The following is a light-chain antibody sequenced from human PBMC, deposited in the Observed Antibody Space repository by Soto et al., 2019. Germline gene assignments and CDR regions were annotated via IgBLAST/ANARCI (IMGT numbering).Light chain of an antibody. Sequence: EIVLTQSPGTLSLSPGERATLSCRASQSVSSSYLAWYQQKPGQAPRLLIYDASQRATGIPARFSGTGSETDFTLTISSLEPEDFAIYYCQQRSKMPLTFGHGTKVDIK. CDR1: QSVSSSY. V-gene: IGKV3D-20*02. J-gene: IGKJ1*01. CDR3: QQRSKMPLT. CDR2: DAS.